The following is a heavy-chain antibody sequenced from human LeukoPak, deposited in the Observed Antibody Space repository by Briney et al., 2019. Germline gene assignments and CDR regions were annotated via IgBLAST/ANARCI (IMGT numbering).Heavy chain of an antibody. V-gene: IGHV4-34*01. CDR3: ARGRSSGWRRYFDY. CDR1: GGSFSGYY. CDR2: INHSGST. Sequence: SETLSLTCAVYGGSFSGYYWSWIRQPPGKGLEWIGEINHSGSTNYNPSLKSRVTISVDTSKNQISLKLSSVTAADTAVYYCARGRSSGWRRYFDYWGQGTLVTVSS. J-gene: IGHJ4*02. D-gene: IGHD6-19*01.